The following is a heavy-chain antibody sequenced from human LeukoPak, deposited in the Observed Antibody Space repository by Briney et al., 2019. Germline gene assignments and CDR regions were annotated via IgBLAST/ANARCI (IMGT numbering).Heavy chain of an antibody. CDR1: GFTFSSYD. CDR3: AKASRRHCGTTICYTLDY. Sequence: GGSLRLSCAASGFTFSSYDMSWVRQAPGKGLEWVSTISGSGGTTNFADSVKGRFTISRENSKNTLYLQMNSLRAADTAKYYCAKASRRHCGTTICYTLDYWGQGTLVTVSS. CDR2: ISGSGGTT. V-gene: IGHV3-23*01. J-gene: IGHJ4*02. D-gene: IGHD2-2*02.